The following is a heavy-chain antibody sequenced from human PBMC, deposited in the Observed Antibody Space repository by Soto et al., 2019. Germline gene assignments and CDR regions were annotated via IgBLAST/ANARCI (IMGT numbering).Heavy chain of an antibody. V-gene: IGHV3-30-3*01. J-gene: IGHJ6*02. D-gene: IGHD4-17*01. CDR2: ISFDGSNE. Sequence: GGSLRLSCAASGFTFSDYAMHWVRQAPGKGLEWVAIISFDGSNEHYADSVQGRFTISRDNSEDTLYLQMNSLRADDTAVYYCARPAATVIFYSGMDVWGQGTTVTVSS. CDR1: GFTFSDYA. CDR3: ARPAATVIFYSGMDV.